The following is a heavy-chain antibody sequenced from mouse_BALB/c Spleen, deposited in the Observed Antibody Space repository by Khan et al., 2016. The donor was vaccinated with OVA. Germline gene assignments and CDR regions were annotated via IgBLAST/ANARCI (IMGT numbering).Heavy chain of an antibody. J-gene: IGHJ3*01. Sequence: EVQLQESGPSLVKPSQTLSLTCSVTSDSITSGYWSWIRKFPGNKLEYMGYMIYSGNTYYYPSLKSRISITRHTSKNQYYLQLNSVTTEDTATYYCARSTYRYAFAYWGQGTLVTVSA. CDR2: MIYSGNT. CDR1: SDSITSGY. D-gene: IGHD2-14*01. CDR3: ARSTYRYAFAY. V-gene: IGHV3-8*02.